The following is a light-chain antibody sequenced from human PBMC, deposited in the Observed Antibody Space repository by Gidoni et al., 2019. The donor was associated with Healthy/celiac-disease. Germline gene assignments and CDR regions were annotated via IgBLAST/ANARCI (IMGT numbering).Light chain of an antibody. CDR1: QSVLYSSNNKNY. CDR2: WAS. V-gene: IGKV4-1*01. J-gene: IGKJ1*01. CDR3: QQYYSTPWT. Sequence: DSVMTQSPDSLAVSLGERATINCKSSQSVLYSSNNKNYLAWYQQKPGQPPKLLISWASTRESGVPDRFSGRGSGTDFTLPISSLQAEDVAVYYCQQYYSTPWTFGQGTKVEIK.